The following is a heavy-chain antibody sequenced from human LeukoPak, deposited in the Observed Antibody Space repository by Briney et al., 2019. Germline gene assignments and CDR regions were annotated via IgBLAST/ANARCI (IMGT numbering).Heavy chain of an antibody. CDR1: GFNVNSNY. V-gene: IGHV3-66*01. CDR2: IFGGGGT. Sequence: KPGGSLRLSCTASGFNVNSNYMSWVRQVPGKGLEWVSVIFGGGGTYYADSVKGRFTISRDNSKNTLYLQMNSLRAEDTAVYYCARDHSALASYPNPWGQGTLVTVSS. CDR3: ARDHSALASYPNP. J-gene: IGHJ5*02. D-gene: IGHD3-10*01.